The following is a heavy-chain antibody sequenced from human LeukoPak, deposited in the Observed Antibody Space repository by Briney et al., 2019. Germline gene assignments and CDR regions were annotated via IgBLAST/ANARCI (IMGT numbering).Heavy chain of an antibody. CDR3: ARETSVSTIDYYYYYMDV. CDR1: GYSISSGYY. Sequence: PSETLSLTCTVSGYSISSGYYWGWIRQPPGRGLEWIGSIYHSGSTYYNPSLKSRVTISVDTSKNQFSLKLSSVTAADTAVYYCARETSVSTIDYYYYYMDVWGKGTTVTISS. D-gene: IGHD4-17*01. CDR2: IYHSGST. J-gene: IGHJ6*03. V-gene: IGHV4-38-2*02.